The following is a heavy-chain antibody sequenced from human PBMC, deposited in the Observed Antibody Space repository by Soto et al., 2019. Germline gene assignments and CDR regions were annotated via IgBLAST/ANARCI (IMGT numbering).Heavy chain of an antibody. Sequence: SETLSLTCTVSGGSFSSGGYYWSWIRQHPGKGLEWIGYIYYSGSTYYNPSLKSRVTISVDTSKNQFSLKLSSVTAADTAVYYCARVKPDSSGYRYYFDYWGQGTLVTVSS. CDR1: GGSFSSGGYY. D-gene: IGHD3-22*01. V-gene: IGHV4-31*03. CDR3: ARVKPDSSGYRYYFDY. CDR2: IYYSGST. J-gene: IGHJ4*02.